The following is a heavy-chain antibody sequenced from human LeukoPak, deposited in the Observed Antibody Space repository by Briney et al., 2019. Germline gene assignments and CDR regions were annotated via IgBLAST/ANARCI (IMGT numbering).Heavy chain of an antibody. CDR2: ISSSSSYI. Sequence: MTGGSLRLSCAASGFTFSSYSMNWVRQAPGKGLEWVSSISSSSSYIYYADSVKGRFTISRDNAKNSLYLQMNSLRAEDTAVYYCANPLSPYGMDVWGQGTTVTVSS. CDR3: ANPLSPYGMDV. J-gene: IGHJ6*02. CDR1: GFTFSSYS. V-gene: IGHV3-21*04.